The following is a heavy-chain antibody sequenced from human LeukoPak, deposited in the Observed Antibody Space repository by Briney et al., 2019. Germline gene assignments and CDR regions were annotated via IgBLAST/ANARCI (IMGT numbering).Heavy chain of an antibody. D-gene: IGHD3-22*01. CDR1: GFTFSSYD. J-gene: IGHJ4*02. V-gene: IGHV3-23*01. CDR3: AKEPAPTIVVVTPNY. CDR2: ISGNNDKT. Sequence: GGSLRLSCAASGFTFSSYDMSWVRQAPGKGLEWVSTISGNNDKTYYADSVKGRFSISRDNFKNTVYLQMNSLRAEDTAVYYCAKEPAPTIVVVTPNYWGQGTLVTVSS.